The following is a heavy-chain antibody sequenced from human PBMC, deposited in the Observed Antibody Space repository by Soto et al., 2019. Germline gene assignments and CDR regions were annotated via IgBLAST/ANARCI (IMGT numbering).Heavy chain of an antibody. V-gene: IGHV1-69*13. CDR1: GGTFSSYA. CDR2: IIPIFGTA. CDR3: ARDKKEGIRFGELLLSWFDP. J-gene: IGHJ5*02. Sequence: SVKVSCKASGGTFSSYAISWVRQAPGQGLEWMGGIIPIFGTANYAQKFQGRVTITADESTSTAYMELSSLRSEDTTVYYCARDKKEGIRFGELLLSWFDPWGQGTLVTVSS. D-gene: IGHD3-10*01.